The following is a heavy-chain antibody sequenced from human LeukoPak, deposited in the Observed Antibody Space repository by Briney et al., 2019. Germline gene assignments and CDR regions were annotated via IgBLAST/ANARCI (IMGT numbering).Heavy chain of an antibody. D-gene: IGHD6-13*01. CDR1: GLTFSSYG. Sequence: GGSLRLSCAASGLTFSSYGISWVRQAPGKGLEWVSGISGSGVSTYYADSVKGRFTISRDNSKNTLYLQMNSLRAEDTAKYHCAKAPGLYSSTWYVLAYWGQGTLVTVSS. CDR3: AKAPGLYSSTWYVLAY. CDR2: ISGSGVST. V-gene: IGHV3-23*01. J-gene: IGHJ4*02.